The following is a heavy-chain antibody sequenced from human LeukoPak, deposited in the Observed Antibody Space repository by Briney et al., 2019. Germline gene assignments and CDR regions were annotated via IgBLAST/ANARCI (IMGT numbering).Heavy chain of an antibody. J-gene: IGHJ4*02. Sequence: SETLSLTCAVSGGSISSSNWWSWVRQPPGKGLEWIGEIYHGGSTNYNPSLESRVTISVHTSKNQFSLKLSSVTAADTAVYYCASQYYGSEEPPFDYWGQGTLVTVSS. V-gene: IGHV4-4*02. D-gene: IGHD3-10*01. CDR1: GGSISSSNW. CDR2: IYHGGST. CDR3: ASQYYGSEEPPFDY.